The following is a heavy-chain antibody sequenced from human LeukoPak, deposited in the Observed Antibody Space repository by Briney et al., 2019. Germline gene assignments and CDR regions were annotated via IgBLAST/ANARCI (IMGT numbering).Heavy chain of an antibody. CDR3: AADNYYDSSGYYYAFGY. Sequence: GASVKVSCKASGGTFSSYAISWVRQAPGQGLEWMGGIIPIFGTANYAQKFQGRVTITADESTSTAYMELSSLRSEGTAVYYCAADNYYDSSGYYYAFGYWGQGTLVTVSS. J-gene: IGHJ4*02. V-gene: IGHV1-69*13. CDR2: IIPIFGTA. CDR1: GGTFSSYA. D-gene: IGHD3-22*01.